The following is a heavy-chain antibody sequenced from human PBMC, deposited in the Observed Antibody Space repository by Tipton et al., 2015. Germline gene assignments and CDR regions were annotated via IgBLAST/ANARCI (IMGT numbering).Heavy chain of an antibody. Sequence: GSLRLSCAASGFTFSSSAMTWVRQSPGKGLEWVSTISSSGGTTYYADSVKGRFSISRDNSRSTLYLQMNSLRDDDAAVYYCGREDRGYSSGDHWGQGIMVTVSS. CDR3: GREDRGYSSGDH. D-gene: IGHD6-19*01. CDR2: ISSSGGTT. CDR1: GFTFSSSA. J-gene: IGHJ4*02. V-gene: IGHV3-23*01.